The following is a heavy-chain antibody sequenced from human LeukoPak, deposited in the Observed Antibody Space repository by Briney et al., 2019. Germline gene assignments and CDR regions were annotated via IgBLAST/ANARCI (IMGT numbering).Heavy chain of an antibody. D-gene: IGHD3-10*01. CDR3: ARDKGEGGTMVRGVIIGYYYYGMDV. CDR2: ISAYNGNT. V-gene: IGHV1-18*01. CDR1: GYTFTSYG. J-gene: IGHJ6*02. Sequence: ASVKVSCKASGYTFTSYGISWVRQAPGQGLEWMGWISAYNGNTNYAQELQGRVTMTTDTSTSTAYMELRSLRSDDTAVYYCARDKGEGGTMVRGVIIGYYYYGMDVWGQGTTVTVSS.